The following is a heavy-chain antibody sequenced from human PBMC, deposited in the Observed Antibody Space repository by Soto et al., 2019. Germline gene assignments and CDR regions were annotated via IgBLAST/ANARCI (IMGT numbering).Heavy chain of an antibody. CDR3: AKDAVYNDGLWLMDH. J-gene: IGHJ4*02. CDR1: GLPHSSFA. Sequence: GGSLRLSCTASGLPHSSFAMMWVRQAPGKGLECVPGIYGSGRGIEYADSVKGRFTSSRNNSKNTVYLQMTDLRADDTVVYYCAKDAVYNDGLWLMDHWGRGTQVTVSS. CDR2: IYGSGRGI. D-gene: IGHD2-21*01. V-gene: IGHV3-23*05.